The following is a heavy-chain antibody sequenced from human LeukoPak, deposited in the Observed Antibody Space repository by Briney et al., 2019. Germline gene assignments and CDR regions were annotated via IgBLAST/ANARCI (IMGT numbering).Heavy chain of an antibody. CDR2: INPNSGGT. D-gene: IGHD3-22*01. Sequence: GGSVKVSCKASGYTFTGYYMHWVRQAPGQGLEWMGWINPNSGGTNYAQKFQGRVTMTSDTSISTAYMELSRLRSDDTALYYCTRGSYYDSSGYSGVRLFDYWGQGTPVTVPS. CDR3: TRGSYYDSSGYSGVRLFDY. V-gene: IGHV1-2*02. CDR1: GYTFTGYY. J-gene: IGHJ4*02.